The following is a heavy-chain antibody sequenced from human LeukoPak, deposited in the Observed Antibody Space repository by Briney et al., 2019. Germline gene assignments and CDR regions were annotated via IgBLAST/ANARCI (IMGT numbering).Heavy chain of an antibody. CDR2: IIPIFGTA. V-gene: IGHV1-69*01. CDR3: ARAVGWELYHFDY. CDR1: GGTFSSYA. D-gene: IGHD1-26*01. Sequence: GSSVTVSCTASGGTFSSYAISWVRQAPGQGLEWMGGIIPIFGTANYAQKFQGRVTITADESTSTAYMELSSLRSEDTAVYYCARAVGWELYHFDYWGQGTLVTVSS. J-gene: IGHJ4*02.